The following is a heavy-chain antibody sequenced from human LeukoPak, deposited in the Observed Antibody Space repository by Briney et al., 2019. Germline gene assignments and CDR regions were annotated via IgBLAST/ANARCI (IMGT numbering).Heavy chain of an antibody. CDR3: ARHGGSPPRYYYYMDV. J-gene: IGHJ6*03. V-gene: IGHV1-18*04. Sequence: GASVKVSCKASGYTFTGYYMHWVRQAPGQGLEWMGWISAYNGNTNYAQNLQGRVTMTTDTSSTTAYMELRSLRSDDTAVYYCARHGGSPPRYYYYMDVWGKGTTVTISS. CDR2: ISAYNGNT. CDR1: GYTFTGYY. D-gene: IGHD2-15*01.